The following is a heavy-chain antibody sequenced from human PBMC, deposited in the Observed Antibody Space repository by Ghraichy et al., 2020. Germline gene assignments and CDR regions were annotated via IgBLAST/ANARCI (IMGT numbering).Heavy chain of an antibody. J-gene: IGHJ4*02. V-gene: IGHV4-39*01. CDR3: ARSTFRGSDWPILDF. D-gene: IGHD1-26*01. CDR2: IYYSGGT. Sequence: SETLSLTCTVFGGSISTSVSSCWGWIRQPPGKGLEWIGNIYYSGGTAYNPSLESRVTMSLDTSKNQVSLKLSSVTAADTAVFYCARSTFRGSDWPILDFWGQGILVAVSS. CDR1: GGSISTSVSS.